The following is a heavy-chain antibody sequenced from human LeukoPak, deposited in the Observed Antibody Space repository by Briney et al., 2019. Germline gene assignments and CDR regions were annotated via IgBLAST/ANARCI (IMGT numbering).Heavy chain of an antibody. J-gene: IGHJ5*02. D-gene: IGHD3-16*01. V-gene: IGHV3-30*02. Sequence: PGGSLRLSCAASGFTFSSYGMHWVRQAPGKGLEWVAFIRYDGSNKYYADSVKGRFTISRDNSKNTLYLQMNSLRAEDTAVYYCAKAVSPRRITDFNWFDPWGQGTLVTVSS. CDR3: AKAVSPRRITDFNWFDP. CDR1: GFTFSSYG. CDR2: IRYDGSNK.